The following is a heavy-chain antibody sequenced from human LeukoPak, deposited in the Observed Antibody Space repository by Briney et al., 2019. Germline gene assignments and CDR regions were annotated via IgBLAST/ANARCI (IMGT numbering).Heavy chain of an antibody. V-gene: IGHV3-15*01. D-gene: IGHD6-13*01. CDR2: IKSNADGGTT. CDR3: TTAVRGYSSSLSD. J-gene: IGHJ4*02. Sequence: SGGSLRLSCAASGFTFSNTWMSWVRQAPGKGLEWVGRIKSNADGGTTDYAAPVKGRFTFSRDDSQNTLFLQMNSLITEDTAVYYCTTAVRGYSSSLSDWGQGTLVTVSS. CDR1: GFTFSNTW.